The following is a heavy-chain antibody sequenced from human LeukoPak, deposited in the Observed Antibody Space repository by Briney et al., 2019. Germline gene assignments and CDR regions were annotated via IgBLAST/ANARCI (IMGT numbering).Heavy chain of an antibody. Sequence: PGRSLRLSCAASGFTFSDYSMKWIRQAPGKGLEWVSSISRSSSSIDYADSVKGRFTISRDNAMNSMFLQMNSLRVEDTAVYYCVRERFHGSGAPKFDFWGRGTLLTVSS. CDR2: ISRSSSSI. CDR3: VRERFHGSGAPKFDF. J-gene: IGHJ4*02. V-gene: IGHV3-21*01. D-gene: IGHD3-10*01. CDR1: GFTFSDYS.